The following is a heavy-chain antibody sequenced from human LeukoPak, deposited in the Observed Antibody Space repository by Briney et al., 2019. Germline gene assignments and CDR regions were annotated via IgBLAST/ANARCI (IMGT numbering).Heavy chain of an antibody. CDR1: GFTFRSYE. J-gene: IGHJ6*02. Sequence: GGSLRLSCAASGFTFRSYEMNWVRQAPGKGLEWVSYISSSGSTIYYADSVKGRFTISRDNAKNSLYLQMNSLRAEDTAVYYCARDSPGGMDVWGQGTTVTVSS. V-gene: IGHV3-48*03. CDR3: ARDSPGGMDV. CDR2: ISSSGSTI.